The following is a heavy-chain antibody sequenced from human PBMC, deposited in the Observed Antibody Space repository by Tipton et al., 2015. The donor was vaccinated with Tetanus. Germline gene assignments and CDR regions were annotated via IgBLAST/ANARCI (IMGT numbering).Heavy chain of an antibody. CDR2: INPNSGGT. CDR1: GYTFTGYY. D-gene: IGHD3-22*01. J-gene: IGHJ1*01. Sequence: QVQLVQSGAEVKKPGASVKVSCKASGYTFTGYYMHWVRQAPGQGLEWMGWINPNSGGTNHAQKFQGRVTMTRDTSISTAYMELSRLRSDDTAVYYCARASYLPYDSSGYIYFQHWGQGTLVTVSS. CDR3: ARASYLPYDSSGYIYFQH. V-gene: IGHV1-2*02.